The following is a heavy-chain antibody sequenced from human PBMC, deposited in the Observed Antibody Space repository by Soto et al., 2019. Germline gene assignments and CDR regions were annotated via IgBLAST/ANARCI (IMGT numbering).Heavy chain of an antibody. Sequence: GGSLRLSCAASGFTFSSYAMHWVRQAPGKGLEWVASITSKTGEQYYADSVKGRFIISRDNTNNSLSLQVTSLRDEDTAVYYCARDLMPNDRGLGDLAYWGQGTLVTVSS. J-gene: IGHJ4*02. CDR3: ARDLMPNDRGLGDLAY. D-gene: IGHD3-22*01. V-gene: IGHV3-21*06. CDR2: ITSKTGEQ. CDR1: GFTFSSYA.